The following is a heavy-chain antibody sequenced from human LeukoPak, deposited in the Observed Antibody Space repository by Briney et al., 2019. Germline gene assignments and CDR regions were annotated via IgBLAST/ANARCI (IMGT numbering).Heavy chain of an antibody. J-gene: IGHJ3*02. D-gene: IGHD6-19*01. CDR1: GGSVSSYY. CDR2: IYYRGST. CDR3: ARFLSDSSGWNADAFDI. Sequence: SETLSLTCTVSGGSVSSYYWSWIRQPPGKGLEWIGFIYYRGSTNYNPSLKSRVTISVDTSKNQFSLKLNSVTAADTAVYYCARFLSDSSGWNADAFDIWGQGTMVTVSS. V-gene: IGHV4-59*02.